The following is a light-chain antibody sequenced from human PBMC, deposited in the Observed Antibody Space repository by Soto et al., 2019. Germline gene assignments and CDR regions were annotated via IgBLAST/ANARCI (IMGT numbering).Light chain of an antibody. CDR3: QQYAVYST. CDR2: KAS. Sequence: DTLLLQCPWILHASAGFTFTITCRASRSISSWLAWYQQKPGIAPKLLIYKASTLQSGVPSRFSGSGYGTEFTLTISRLQTDDSATYYCQQYAVYSTFGQGPKVDIK. J-gene: IGKJ1*01. CDR1: RSISSW. V-gene: IGKV1-5*03.